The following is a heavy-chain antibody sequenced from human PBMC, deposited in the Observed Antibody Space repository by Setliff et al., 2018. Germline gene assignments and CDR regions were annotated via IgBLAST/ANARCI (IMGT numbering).Heavy chain of an antibody. CDR1: GATFSSYA. J-gene: IGHJ4*02. V-gene: IGHV1-69*05. Sequence: KVSCKASGATFSSYAISWVRQAPGQGLEWMGGIIPIFGTANYAQKFQGRVTITTHESTSTAYMELSSLRSEDTAVYYCARYGSGEGHDYWGQGTLVTVSS. D-gene: IGHD3-10*01. CDR2: IIPIFGTA. CDR3: ARYGSGEGHDY.